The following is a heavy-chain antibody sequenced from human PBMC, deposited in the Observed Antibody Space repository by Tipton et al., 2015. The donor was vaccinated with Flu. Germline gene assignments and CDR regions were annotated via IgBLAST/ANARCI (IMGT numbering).Heavy chain of an antibody. CDR3: AKVIPELVAGLQY. V-gene: IGHV3-23*01. J-gene: IGHJ4*02. D-gene: IGHD6-19*01. CDR2: ISGGGATT. CDR1: GFTFITYA. Sequence: GSLRLSCAASGFTFITYAMSWVRQAPGKGLEWVSAISGGGATTYFADSVNGRFAISRDNSKNTLYLQMNSLRAEDTAVYYCAKVIPELVAGLQYWGQGTLVTVSS.